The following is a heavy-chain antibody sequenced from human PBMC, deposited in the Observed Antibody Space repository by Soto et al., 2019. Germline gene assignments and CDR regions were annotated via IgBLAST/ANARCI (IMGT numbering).Heavy chain of an antibody. D-gene: IGHD5-12*01. Sequence: SVKVSCKASGFTFTSSAVQWVRQARGQRLEWIGWIVVGSGNTNYAQKFQERVTITRDMSTSTAYMELSSLRSEDTAVYYCAAGVTGYSGSPYSWGQGTLGTVYS. J-gene: IGHJ4*02. CDR2: IVVGSGNT. CDR3: AAGVTGYSGSPYS. CDR1: GFTFTSSA. V-gene: IGHV1-58*01.